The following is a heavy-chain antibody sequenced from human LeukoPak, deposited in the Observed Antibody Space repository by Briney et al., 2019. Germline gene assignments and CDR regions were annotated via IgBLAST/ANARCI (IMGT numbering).Heavy chain of an antibody. CDR2: FYYSGST. CDR3: ARSYYDSSDYYFTS. V-gene: IGHV4-59*08. Sequence: SETLSPTCTVSGGSISSYYWSWIRQPPGKGLEWIGYFYYSGSTNYNPSLKSRVTISVDTSKNQFSLKLSSVTAADTAVYYCARSYYDSSDYYFTSWGQGILVTVSS. CDR1: GGSISSYY. J-gene: IGHJ4*02. D-gene: IGHD3-22*01.